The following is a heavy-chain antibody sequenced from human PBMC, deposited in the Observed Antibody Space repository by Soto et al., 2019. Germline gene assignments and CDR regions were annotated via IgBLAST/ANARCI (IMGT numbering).Heavy chain of an antibody. J-gene: IGHJ5*02. CDR3: VRIRYQLPSSVLWLDP. CDR1: GAFLRESY. CDR2: INHVGGT. D-gene: IGHD3-16*01. V-gene: IGHV4-34*01. Sequence: SETLYLPCAVYGAFLRESYLALLRQPPGKGLEWIGEINHVGGTNYNPSLKSRVTMSVDTSQNQFSLRLISVTAADTAMYFCVRIRYQLPSSVLWLDPWGQGTPVTVS.